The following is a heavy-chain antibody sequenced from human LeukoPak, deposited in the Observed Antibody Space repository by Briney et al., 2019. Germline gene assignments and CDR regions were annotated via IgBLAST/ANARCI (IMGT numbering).Heavy chain of an antibody. D-gene: IGHD4-17*01. Sequence: SQTLSLTCTVSGGSISSGGYYWSWIRQHPGKGLEWIGYIYTSGSTNYNPSLKSRVTISVDTSKNQFSLKLSSVTAADTAVYYCARQGDYGDYYMDVWGKGTTVTVSS. CDR2: IYTSGST. V-gene: IGHV4-31*03. CDR3: ARQGDYGDYYMDV. CDR1: GGSISSGGYY. J-gene: IGHJ6*03.